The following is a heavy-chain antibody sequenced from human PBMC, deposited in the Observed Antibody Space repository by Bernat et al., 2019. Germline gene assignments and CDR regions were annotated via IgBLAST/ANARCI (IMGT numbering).Heavy chain of an antibody. CDR3: ARSYDFWSGYLN. V-gene: IGHV1-18*01. CDR1: GYTFTSYG. CDR2: ISAYNGNT. Sequence: QVQLVQSGAEVKKPGASVKVSCKASGYTFTSYGISWVRQAPGQGLEWMGWISAYNGNTNYAQKLQGRVTITRDTSASTAYMELSSLRSEDTAVYYCARSYDFWSGYLNWGQGTLVTVSS. J-gene: IGHJ4*02. D-gene: IGHD3-3*01.